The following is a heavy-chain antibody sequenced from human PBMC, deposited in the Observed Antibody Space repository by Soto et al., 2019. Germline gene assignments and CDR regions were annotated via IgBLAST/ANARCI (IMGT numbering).Heavy chain of an antibody. Sequence: GESLKISCKGSGYSFTSYWISWVRQMPGKGLEWMGRIDPSDSYTNYSPSFQGHVTISADKSISTAYLQWSSLKASDTAMYYCARHVMGASGSYYYGMDVWGQGTRVTVSS. V-gene: IGHV5-10-1*01. J-gene: IGHJ6*02. CDR3: ARHVMGASGSYYYGMDV. D-gene: IGHD3-10*01. CDR1: GYSFTSYW. CDR2: IDPSDSYT.